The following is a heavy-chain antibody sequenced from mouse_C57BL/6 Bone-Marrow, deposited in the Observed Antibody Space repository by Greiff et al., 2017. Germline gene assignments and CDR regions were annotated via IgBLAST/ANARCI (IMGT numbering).Heavy chain of an antibody. Sequence: VQLQQPGAELVKPGASVKLSCKASGYTFTSYWMQWVKQRPGQGLEWIGEIDPSDSYPNYNQKFKGKATLTVNTSSSTSYMQLSILTSEDSAVYYCARMGWSFDYGYQGTTLTVSS. CDR1: GYTFTSYW. D-gene: IGHD2-3*01. CDR2: IDPSDSYP. CDR3: ARMGWSFDY. V-gene: IGHV1-50*01. J-gene: IGHJ2*01.